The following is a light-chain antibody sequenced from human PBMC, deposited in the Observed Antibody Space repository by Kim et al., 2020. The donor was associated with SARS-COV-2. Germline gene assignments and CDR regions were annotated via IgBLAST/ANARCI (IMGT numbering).Light chain of an antibody. CDR2: EDN. J-gene: IGLJ3*02. CDR1: SGSIATKY. Sequence: GKAVTSSCTRSSGSIATKYVQWYQQRPGSAPTTVIYEDNQRPSGVPDRFSGSIDSSSNSASLTISGLKTEDEADYYCQSSDNNQEVFGGGTKLTVL. CDR3: QSSDNNQEV. V-gene: IGLV6-57*03.